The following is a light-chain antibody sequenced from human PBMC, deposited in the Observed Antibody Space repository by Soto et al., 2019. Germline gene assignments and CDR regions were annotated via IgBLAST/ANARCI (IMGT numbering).Light chain of an antibody. V-gene: IGLV2-11*01. CDR3: CSYAGSYTWV. CDR2: DVS. J-gene: IGLJ3*02. CDR1: SGDVGGYYY. Sequence: QSVLTQPASVSGSPGQSITISCTGTSGDVGGYYYVSWYQQLPGKAPKLMIYDVSKRPSGVPDRFSGSKSGNTASLTISGLQAEDEADYYCCSYAGSYTWVFGGGTKLTVL.